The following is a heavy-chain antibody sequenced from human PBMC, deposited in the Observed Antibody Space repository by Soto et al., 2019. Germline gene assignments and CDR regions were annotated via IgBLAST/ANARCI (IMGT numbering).Heavy chain of an antibody. V-gene: IGHV1-2*04. CDR3: VRGMQLEPEGGMEV. CDR1: GYTFTGYY. Sequence: ASVKVSCKASGYTFTGYYMHWVRQAPGQGLEWMGWINPKSGGTNYAQKFQGWVTMTRDTSISTAYMELSRLRSDDTAVYYCVRGMQLEPEGGMEVWGQGTMVTVSS. D-gene: IGHD1-1*01. CDR2: INPKSGGT. J-gene: IGHJ6*01.